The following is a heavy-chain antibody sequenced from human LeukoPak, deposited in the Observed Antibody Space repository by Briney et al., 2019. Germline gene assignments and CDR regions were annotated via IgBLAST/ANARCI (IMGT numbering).Heavy chain of an antibody. CDR1: GFTFADYA. J-gene: IGHJ4*02. V-gene: IGHV3-48*01. CDR2: ISSSSSTI. CDR3: ARTIQLWLNFDY. Sequence: GGSLRLSCTTSGFTFADYAMNWFRQAPGKGLEWVSYISSSSSTIYYADSVKGRFTISRDNAKNSLYLQMNSLRAEDTAVYYCARTIQLWLNFDYWGQGTLVTVSS. D-gene: IGHD5-18*01.